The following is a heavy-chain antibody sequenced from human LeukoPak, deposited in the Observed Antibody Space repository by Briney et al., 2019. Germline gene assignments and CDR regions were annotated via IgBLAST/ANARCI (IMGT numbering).Heavy chain of an antibody. Sequence: SETLSLTCTVSGGSISSYYWGWIRQPPGKGLEWIGSIYYSGSTYYNPSLKSRVTISVDTSKNQFSLKLSSVTAADTAVYYCARDSSMIVVVTTVGAFDIWGQGTMVTVSS. CDR3: ARDSSMIVVVTTVGAFDI. CDR2: IYYSGST. V-gene: IGHV4-39*07. CDR1: GGSISSYY. J-gene: IGHJ3*02. D-gene: IGHD3-22*01.